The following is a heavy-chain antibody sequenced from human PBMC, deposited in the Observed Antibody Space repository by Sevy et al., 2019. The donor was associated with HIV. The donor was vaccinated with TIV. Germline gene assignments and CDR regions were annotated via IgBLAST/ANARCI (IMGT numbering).Heavy chain of an antibody. V-gene: IGHV3-30*03. J-gene: IGHJ5*02. D-gene: IGHD4-4*01. CDR3: ARETDNSARWLDP. CDR1: GIIFTTSG. CDR2: ISYDGRNK. Sequence: GGSLRLSCAVSGIIFTTSGMHWVRQAPGKGLEWVAVISYDGRNKFYGDSVKGRFTISRDNSKNILYLQMNSLRVEDTAVYYCARETDNSARWLDPWGQGTLVTVSS.